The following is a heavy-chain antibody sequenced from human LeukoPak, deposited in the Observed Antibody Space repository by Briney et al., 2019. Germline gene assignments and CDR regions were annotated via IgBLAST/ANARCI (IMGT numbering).Heavy chain of an antibody. V-gene: IGHV5-51*01. D-gene: IGHD3-3*01. J-gene: IGHJ6*03. CDR1: GYSFTSYW. CDR2: IYPGDSDT. Sequence: GESLKISCKGSGYSFTSYWIGWVRQMPGKGLEWMGIIYPGDSDTRYSPSFQGQVTISADKSTSTAYLQWSSLKASDTAMYYCARRSYDFWSGYYYYMDVWGKGTTVTVSS. CDR3: ARRSYDFWSGYYYYMDV.